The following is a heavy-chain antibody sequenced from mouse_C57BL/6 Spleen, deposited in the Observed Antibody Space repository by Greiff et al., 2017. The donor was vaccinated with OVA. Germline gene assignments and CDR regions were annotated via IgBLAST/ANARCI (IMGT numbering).Heavy chain of an antibody. V-gene: IGHV14-2*01. J-gene: IGHJ4*01. CDR2: IDPEDGET. Sequence: EVQLQQSGAELVQPGASVKLSCTASGFNIKDYYMHWVKQRTEQGLEWIGRIDPEDGETKYAPKFQGKATITADTSSNTAYLQLSSLTSEDTAVYYCAIYYGSSLYYYAMDYWGQGTSVTVSS. CDR1: GFNIKDYY. D-gene: IGHD1-1*01. CDR3: AIYYGSSLYYYAMDY.